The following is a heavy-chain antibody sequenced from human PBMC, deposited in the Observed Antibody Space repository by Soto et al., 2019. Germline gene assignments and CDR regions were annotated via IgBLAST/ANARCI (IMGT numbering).Heavy chain of an antibody. CDR3: ARSWGVYCSSTSCYSPWFDP. Sequence: GGSLRLSCAASGFTFSSYAMSWVRQAPGKGLEWVSYISSSGSPKYYADSVKGRFTISRDNAKNSLYLQMNSLRAEDTAVYYCARSWGVYCSSTSCYSPWFDPWGQGTLVTVAS. CDR2: ISSSGSPK. J-gene: IGHJ5*02. V-gene: IGHV3-48*03. CDR1: GFTFSSYA. D-gene: IGHD2-2*02.